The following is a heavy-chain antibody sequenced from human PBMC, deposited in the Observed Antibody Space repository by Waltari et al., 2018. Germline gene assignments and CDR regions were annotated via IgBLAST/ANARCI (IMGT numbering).Heavy chain of an antibody. Sequence: QVQLQQWGAGLLKPSETLSLTCAVYGGSFSGYYWSWIRQPPGKGLEWIGEINQSGSTNYNPSLKSRVTITVDTSKNQFSLKLSSVTAADTAVYYWARHLRYSGSYYHAFDIWGQGTMVTVSS. J-gene: IGHJ3*02. CDR3: ARHLRYSGSYYHAFDI. V-gene: IGHV4-34*01. CDR2: INQSGST. D-gene: IGHD1-26*01. CDR1: GGSFSGYY.